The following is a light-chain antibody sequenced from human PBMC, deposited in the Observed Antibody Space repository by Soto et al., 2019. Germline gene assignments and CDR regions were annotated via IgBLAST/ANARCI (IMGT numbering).Light chain of an antibody. CDR1: QTISSY. CDR2: DAS. Sequence: EIVVTQSPATLSLSPGERATLSCRASQTISSYLAWYQQKPGQTPRLLIYDASNRATGIPARFSGSGSGTDFTLTISSLEPEDFAVYYCQQRSALPLTFGGGNKVEIK. CDR3: QQRSALPLT. V-gene: IGKV3-11*01. J-gene: IGKJ4*01.